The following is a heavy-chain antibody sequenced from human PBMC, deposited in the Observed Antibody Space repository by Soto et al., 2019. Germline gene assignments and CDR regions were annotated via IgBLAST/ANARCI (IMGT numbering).Heavy chain of an antibody. CDR2: IYSGVTT. CDR3: ARGHWVSAYGAGAYFDY. D-gene: IGHD3-16*01. V-gene: IGHV3-66*01. Sequence: EVQLVNSGRGLVQPGGSLRLSCAASGITVSTNYMSWVRQAPGMGLEWVSVIYSGVTTHYADSVKGRFTISRDNSKNTLYLHMSSLRAEDTAVYYCARGHWVSAYGAGAYFDYWGQGTLVTVSS. J-gene: IGHJ4*02. CDR1: GITVSTNY.